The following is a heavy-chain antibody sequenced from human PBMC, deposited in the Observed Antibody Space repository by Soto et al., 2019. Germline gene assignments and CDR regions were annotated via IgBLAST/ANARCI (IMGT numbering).Heavy chain of an antibody. J-gene: IGHJ4*02. V-gene: IGHV1-8*01. CDR1: GYTFTSYD. CDR2: MNPNSGNT. CDR3: ARGTHYYDSSGYPFDY. D-gene: IGHD3-22*01. Sequence: QVQLVQSGAEVKKPGASVKVSCKASGYTFTSYDINWVRQATGQGLEWMGWMNPNSGNTGYAQKFQGRVTMTRNTSISTAYLELGSLRSEDTAVYYCARGTHYYDSSGYPFDYWGQGTLVTVSS.